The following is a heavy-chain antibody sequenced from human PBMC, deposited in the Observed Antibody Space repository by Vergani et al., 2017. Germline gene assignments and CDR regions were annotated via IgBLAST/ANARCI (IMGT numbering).Heavy chain of an antibody. D-gene: IGHD3-10*01. Sequence: EVQLLESGGGLVQPGGSLRLSCAASGFTFSNGWMSWVRQAPGKGLEWVGRIKSKTDGGTTDYAAPVKGRFTISRDDSKNTLYLQMNSLKTEDTAVYYCTTVSMVRGVITDYWGQGTLVTVSS. J-gene: IGHJ4*02. V-gene: IGHV3-15*01. CDR1: GFTFSNGW. CDR3: TTVSMVRGVITDY. CDR2: IKSKTDGGTT.